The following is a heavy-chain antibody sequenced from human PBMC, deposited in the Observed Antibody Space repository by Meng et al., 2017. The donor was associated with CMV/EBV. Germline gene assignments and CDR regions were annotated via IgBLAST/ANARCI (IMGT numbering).Heavy chain of an antibody. Sequence: SCAISADSVSSNSAAWNWLRQSPSRGLEWLGRTYYRSKWYNDYAVSVKSRITINPDTSKNQLSLQLNSVTPEDTAVYYCARDSHDFSSRGVFDIWGQGTMVTVSS. CDR1: ADSVSSNSAA. D-gene: IGHD3-3*01. CDR2: TYYRSKWYN. CDR3: ARDSHDFSSRGVFDI. V-gene: IGHV6-1*01. J-gene: IGHJ3*02.